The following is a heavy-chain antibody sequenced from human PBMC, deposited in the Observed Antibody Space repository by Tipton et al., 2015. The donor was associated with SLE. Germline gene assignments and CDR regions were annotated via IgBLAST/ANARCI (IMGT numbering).Heavy chain of an antibody. CDR3: ATFSQSRLFDY. Sequence: TLSLTCTVSGGSIGPYYWHWIRQSPGKGPEWIGYIYYSGSTNYNPSLKSRVTISVDTSRNQFSLRLSSVTAADTAVYYCATFSQSRLFDYWGQGRLVTVSS. D-gene: IGHD3-3*02. CDR2: IYYSGST. J-gene: IGHJ4*02. V-gene: IGHV4-59*12. CDR1: GGSIGPYY.